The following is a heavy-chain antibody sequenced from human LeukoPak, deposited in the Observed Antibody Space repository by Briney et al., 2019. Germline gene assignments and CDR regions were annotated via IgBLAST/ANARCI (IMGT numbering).Heavy chain of an antibody. CDR2: ISSSSSYI. Sequence: GGSLGLSCAASGFTFSSYSMNWVRQAPGKGLEWVSSISSSSSYIYYADSVKGRFTISRDNAKNSLYLQMNSLRAEDTAVYYCARDSAVDCSGGSCYSDFQHWGQGTLVTVSS. J-gene: IGHJ1*01. V-gene: IGHV3-21*01. D-gene: IGHD2-15*01. CDR1: GFTFSSYS. CDR3: ARDSAVDCSGGSCYSDFQH.